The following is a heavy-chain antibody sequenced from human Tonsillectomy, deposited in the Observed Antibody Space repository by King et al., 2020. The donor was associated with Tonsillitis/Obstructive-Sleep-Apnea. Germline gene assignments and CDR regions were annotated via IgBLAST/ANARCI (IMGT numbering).Heavy chain of an antibody. Sequence: VQLVESGGGLVQPGGSLRLSCSASGFTFSSYAMHWVRQAPGKGLEYVSAISSNGGSTYYADSVKGRFTISRDNSKNTPYLQMSSLRAEDTAVYYCVKGALLWFGELSYFDYWGQGTLVTVSS. V-gene: IGHV3-64D*06. CDR3: VKGALLWFGELSYFDY. J-gene: IGHJ4*02. CDR2: ISSNGGST. D-gene: IGHD3-10*01. CDR1: GFTFSSYA.